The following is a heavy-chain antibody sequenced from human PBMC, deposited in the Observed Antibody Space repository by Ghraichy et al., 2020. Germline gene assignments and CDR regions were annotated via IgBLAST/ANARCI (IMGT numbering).Heavy chain of an antibody. Sequence: GGSLRLSCAVSGVIFSDHHIDWVRQAPGKGLEWIGRIRNKVSSHTTEYAASVKGRFTISRADSRNSLYLQMNSLKTEDAAAYCCGNVVGWTTGSDHFAFWGQGSLVTVS. J-gene: IGHJ4*02. CDR1: GVIFSDHH. V-gene: IGHV3-72*01. D-gene: IGHD2-15*01. CDR2: IRNKVSSHTT. CDR3: GNVVGWTTGSDHFAF.